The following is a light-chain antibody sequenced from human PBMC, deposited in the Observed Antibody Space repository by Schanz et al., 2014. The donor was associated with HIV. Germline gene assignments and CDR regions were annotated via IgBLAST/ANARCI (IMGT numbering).Light chain of an antibody. J-gene: IGKJ1*01. CDR2: GAS. V-gene: IGKV3-15*01. CDR1: PLFLLP. Sequence: EIVMTQSPATLSVSPGESSHLSCSSLPLFLLPFSWYQQKPGQAPRLLIYGASTRATGIPARFSGSGSGTEFTLTISSLEPEDFAVYYCQQYSGSPPWTFGQGTKVEIK. CDR3: QQYSGSPPWT.